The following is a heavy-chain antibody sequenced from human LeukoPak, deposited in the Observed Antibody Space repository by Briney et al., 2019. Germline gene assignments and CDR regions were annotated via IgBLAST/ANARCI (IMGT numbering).Heavy chain of an antibody. CDR1: GFTVSSNY. Sequence: PGGSLRLSCAASGFTVSSNYMSWVRQAPGKGLEWVSVIYSGGSTYYADSVKGRFTISRDNSKNTLYLQMNSLRAEDTAVYYCARDVYYYDSSGHSFDAFDIWGQGTMVTVSS. D-gene: IGHD3-22*01. J-gene: IGHJ3*02. V-gene: IGHV3-53*01. CDR2: IYSGGST. CDR3: ARDVYYYDSSGHSFDAFDI.